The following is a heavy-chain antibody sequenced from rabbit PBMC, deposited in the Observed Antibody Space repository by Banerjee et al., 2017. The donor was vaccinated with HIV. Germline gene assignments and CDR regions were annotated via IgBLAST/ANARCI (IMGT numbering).Heavy chain of an antibody. CDR3: ARDSGDWGYYFTL. Sequence: QQQLEESGGGLVKPGGTLTLTCKASGFSFSNKYVMCWVRQAPGKGLEWIACINTSTGNIVEASWAKGRFTISKSSSTTVTLQMTSLTAADTASYCWARDSGDWGYYFTLWGPGTLVTVS. J-gene: IGHJ4*01. CDR1: GFSFSNKYV. D-gene: IGHD4-1*01. CDR2: INTSTGNI. V-gene: IGHV1S45*01.